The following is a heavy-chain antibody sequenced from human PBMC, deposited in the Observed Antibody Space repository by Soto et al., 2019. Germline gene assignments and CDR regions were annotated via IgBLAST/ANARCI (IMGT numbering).Heavy chain of an antibody. J-gene: IGHJ4*02. D-gene: IGHD3-3*01. CDR1: GGSISSGDYY. CDR2: IYYSGST. V-gene: IGHV4-30-4*01. Sequence: SETLSLTCTVSGGSISSGDYYWSWIRQPPGKGLEWIGYIYYSGSTYYNPSLKSRVTISVDTSKNQFSLKLSSVTAADTAVYYCARGATYYDFWSGPGGLYYFDYWGQGTLVTVSS. CDR3: ARGATYYDFWSGPGGLYYFDY.